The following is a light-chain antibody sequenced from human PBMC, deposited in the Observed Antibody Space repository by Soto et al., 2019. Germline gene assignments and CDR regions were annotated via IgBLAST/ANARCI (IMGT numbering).Light chain of an antibody. Sequence: QSVLTQPPSASGTPGQRVTISCSGSSSNIGSNYVYWYQQLPGTAPKLLIYRNNQRPSGVPDRFSGSKSGTSASLAISGLRSEDEADYYCSSYTSTKVLFGGGTKLTVL. J-gene: IGLJ2*01. V-gene: IGLV1-47*01. CDR2: RNN. CDR1: SSNIGSNY. CDR3: SSYTSTKVL.